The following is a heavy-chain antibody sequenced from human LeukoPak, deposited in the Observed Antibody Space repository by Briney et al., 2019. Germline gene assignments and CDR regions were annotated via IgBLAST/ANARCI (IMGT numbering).Heavy chain of an antibody. D-gene: IGHD3-22*01. J-gene: IGHJ6*03. V-gene: IGHV1-69*13. CDR1: GGTFSSYA. CDR3: ARGREGRYYDSSGYYYYYYYMDV. CDR2: IIPMFGTA. Sequence: SVKVSCKASGGTFSSYAIGWVRQAPGQGLEWMGGIIPMFGTANYAQKFQGRVTITADESTSTAYMELSSLRSEDTAVYYCARGREGRYYDSSGYYYYYYYMDVWGKGTTVTISS.